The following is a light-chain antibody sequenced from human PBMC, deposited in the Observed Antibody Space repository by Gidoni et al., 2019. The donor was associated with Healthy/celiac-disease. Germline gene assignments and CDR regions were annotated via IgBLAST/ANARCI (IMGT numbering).Light chain of an antibody. V-gene: IGKV3-11*01. CDR2: DAS. CDR1: QSVSSY. CDR3: QQRSTL. J-gene: IGKJ4*01. Sequence: EIVLTQSPATLSLSPGERATLPCRASQSVSSYLAWYQQKPGQAPRHLIHDASNRATGIPARFSGSGSGTDFTLTNSSLGPEDFAVYYCQQRSTLFGGGTKVEIK.